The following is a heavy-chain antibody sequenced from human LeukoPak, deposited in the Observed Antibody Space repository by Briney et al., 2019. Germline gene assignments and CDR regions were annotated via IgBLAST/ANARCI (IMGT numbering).Heavy chain of an antibody. J-gene: IGHJ4*02. CDR2: IASDGSST. Sequence: GGSLRLSCAASGFTFSSYWMNWVRQAPGKGLVWVSRIASDGSSTAYADSVKGRFSISRDNAKNTLYLQMNSLRVEDTAVYYCAKDLYSNYGPADYWGQGNLVTVSS. CDR1: GFTFSSYW. V-gene: IGHV3-74*01. D-gene: IGHD4-11*01. CDR3: AKDLYSNYGPADY.